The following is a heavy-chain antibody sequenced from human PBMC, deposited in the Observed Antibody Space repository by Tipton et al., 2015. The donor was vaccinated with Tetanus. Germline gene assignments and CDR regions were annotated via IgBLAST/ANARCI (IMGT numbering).Heavy chain of an antibody. CDR2: IYTSGST. J-gene: IGHJ6*02. D-gene: IGHD1-14*01. V-gene: IGHV4-4*07. Sequence: LSLTCAVSGGSISSDYWSWIRQPAGKGLEWIGRIYTSGSTNYNPSLKSRVTMSVDTSKNQSSQKLSSVTAADTAIYYCARDGQPGYYYGMDVWGQGTTVTVSS. CDR1: GGSISSDY. CDR3: ARDGQPGYYYGMDV.